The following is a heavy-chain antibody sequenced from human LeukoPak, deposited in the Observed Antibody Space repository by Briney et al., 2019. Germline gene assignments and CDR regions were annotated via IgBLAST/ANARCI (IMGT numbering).Heavy chain of an antibody. V-gene: IGHV3-30*02. CDR3: AKDGRRRIPYYMDV. Sequence: PGGSLRLSCAGSGYTLSSYGTHWVRQAPGKGLEWVAFIRYDGSNKYYVDSVKGRFTISRDNSKNTVYLQMNSLRAEDTAVYYCAKDGRRRIPYYMDVWGKGTTVTISS. CDR1: GYTLSSYG. CDR2: IRYDGSNK. J-gene: IGHJ6*03.